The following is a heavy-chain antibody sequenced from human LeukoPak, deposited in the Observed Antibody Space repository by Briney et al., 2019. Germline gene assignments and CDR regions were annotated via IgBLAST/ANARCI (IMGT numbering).Heavy chain of an antibody. CDR3: ARFLAGHDAFDI. J-gene: IGHJ3*02. Sequence: GGSLRLSCAASGFTFSSYSMNWVRQAPGKGLEWVSSISSSSSSYIYYADSVKGRFTISRDNAKNSLYLQMNSLRAEDTAVYYCARFLAGHDAFDIWGQGTMVTVSS. D-gene: IGHD3-3*01. V-gene: IGHV3-21*01. CDR2: ISSSSSSYI. CDR1: GFTFSSYS.